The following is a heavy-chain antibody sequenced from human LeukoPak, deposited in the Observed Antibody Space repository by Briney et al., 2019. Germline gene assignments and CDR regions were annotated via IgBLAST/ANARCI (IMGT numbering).Heavy chain of an antibody. J-gene: IGHJ5*02. CDR1: GGSISSSSYY. D-gene: IGHD6-19*01. Sequence: SETLSLTCTVSGGSISSSSYYWGWIRQPPGKGLEWIGSIYYSGSTYYNPSLKSRVTISVDTSKNQFSLKLSSVTAADTAVYYCARRSAVAGTICPWGQGTLVTVSS. V-gene: IGHV4-39*01. CDR2: IYYSGST. CDR3: ARRSAVAGTICP.